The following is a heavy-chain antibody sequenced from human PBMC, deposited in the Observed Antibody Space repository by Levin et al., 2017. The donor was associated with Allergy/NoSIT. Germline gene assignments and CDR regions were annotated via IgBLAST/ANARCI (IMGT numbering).Heavy chain of an antibody. J-gene: IGHJ5*02. D-gene: IGHD2-2*01. CDR2: IYYSGST. CDR3: ARMYCSSTSCYAGMGLNWFDP. CDR1: GGSIRSYY. V-gene: IGHV4-59*01. Sequence: SQTLSLPCTVSGGSIRSYYWSWIRPPPGKGLEWIGYIYYSGSTNYNPSLKSRVTISVDTSKNQFSLKLSSVTAADTAVYYCARMYCSSTSCYAGMGLNWFDPWGQGTLVTVSS.